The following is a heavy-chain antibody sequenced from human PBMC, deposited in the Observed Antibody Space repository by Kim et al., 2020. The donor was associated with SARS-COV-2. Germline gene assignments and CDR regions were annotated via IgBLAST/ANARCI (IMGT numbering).Heavy chain of an antibody. CDR1: GGSISSYY. D-gene: IGHD5-12*01. J-gene: IGHJ6*02. CDR2: IYYSGST. V-gene: IGHV4-59*01. CDR3: ARERDNSREMATIVEPYYYYYYGMDV. Sequence: SETLSLTCTVSGGSISSYYWSWIRQPPGKGLEWIGYIYYSGSTNYNPSLKSRVTISVDTSKNQFSLKLSSVTAADTAVYYCARERDNSREMATIVEPYYYYYYGMDVWGQGTTVTVSS.